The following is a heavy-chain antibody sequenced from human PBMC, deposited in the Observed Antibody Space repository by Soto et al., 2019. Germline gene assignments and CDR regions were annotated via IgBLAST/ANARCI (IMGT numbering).Heavy chain of an antibody. D-gene: IGHD2-2*01. CDR1: GGSISSDGYS. J-gene: IGHJ5*02. CDR3: ARVGSLYCSSTSCSGNWFDP. Sequence: PSETLSLTCAVSGGSISSDGYSWSWIRQPPGQGLEWIGYIYHSGSTYYNPSLKSRVTISVDRSKNQFSLKLSSVPAADTAVYYCARVGSLYCSSTSCSGNWFDPWGQGTLVTVSS. CDR2: IYHSGST. V-gene: IGHV4-30-2*01.